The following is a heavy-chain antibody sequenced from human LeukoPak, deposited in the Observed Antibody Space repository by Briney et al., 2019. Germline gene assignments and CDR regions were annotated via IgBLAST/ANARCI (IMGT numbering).Heavy chain of an antibody. D-gene: IGHD6-13*01. J-gene: IGHJ3*02. CDR3: ARLGGYSSSWRDAFDI. CDR2: IYPGDSDT. V-gene: IGHV5-51*01. Sequence: GESLKISCKGSGYSFTSYWIGWVRQMPGKGLEWVGIIYPGDSDTRYSPSFQGQVTISADKSISTAYLQWSSLKASDTAMYYCARLGGYSSSWRDAFDIWGQGTMVTVSS. CDR1: GYSFTSYW.